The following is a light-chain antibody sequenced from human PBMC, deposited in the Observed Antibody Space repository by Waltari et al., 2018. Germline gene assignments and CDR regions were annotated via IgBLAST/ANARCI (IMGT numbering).Light chain of an antibody. J-gene: IGLJ2*01. CDR2: ATS. V-gene: IGLV7-46*01. Sequence: QAVVTQEPSLTVSPGGTVPLTCASSTGPVTRGPYPHWFQQKPGQAPRTLIHATSNKHSWTPVRFSGSLLGGKAALTLSGAQPEDEADYYCLISFGGAEEIFGGGTKLTVL. CDR1: TGPVTRGPY. CDR3: LISFGGAEEI.